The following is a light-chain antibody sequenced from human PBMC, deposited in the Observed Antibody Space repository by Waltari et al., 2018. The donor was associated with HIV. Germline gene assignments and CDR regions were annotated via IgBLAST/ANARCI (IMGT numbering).Light chain of an antibody. CDR1: QGISRY. CDR3: QQGHTTALT. Sequence: DIQMTQSPSSLSASVGDSVTITCRASQGISRYLNWYQHKLGKAPKLLIFAASNLQSGVPSRFSGSGSGKDFTLTIKNLQPDDFATYYCQQGHTTALTFGQGTRLEIK. CDR2: AAS. V-gene: IGKV1-39*01. J-gene: IGKJ5*01.